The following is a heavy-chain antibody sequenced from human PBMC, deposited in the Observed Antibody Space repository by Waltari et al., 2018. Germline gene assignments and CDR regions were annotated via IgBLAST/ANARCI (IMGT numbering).Heavy chain of an antibody. V-gene: IGHV3-23*01. CDR1: DFTLSNSA. D-gene: IGHD6-19*01. CDR2: SVRSGGT. CDR3: ARCEMYDSGWCAFFRY. J-gene: IGHJ4*02. Sequence: DVQLSESGGGLAQPGGSLRLPCVASDFTLSNSAMSWVRQATGKGREWVSASVRSGGTQYIDSVKGRLTISRDNAKNTVDLQMNSLRAEDTAVYYCARCEMYDSGWCAFFRYWGRGTLVTVSS.